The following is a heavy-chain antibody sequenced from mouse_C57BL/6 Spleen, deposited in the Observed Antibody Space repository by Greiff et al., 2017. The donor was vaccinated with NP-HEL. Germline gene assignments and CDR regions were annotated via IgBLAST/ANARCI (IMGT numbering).Heavy chain of an antibody. J-gene: IGHJ4*01. CDR1: GYTFTDYY. CDR2: IYPGSGNT. V-gene: IGHV1-76*01. Sequence: LQESGAELVRPGASVKLSCKASGYTFTDYYINWVKQRPGQGLEWIARIYPGSGNTYYNEKFKGKATLTAKKSSSTAYMQLSSLTSEDSAVYFCARGYYGSPYAMDYWGQGTSVTVSS. CDR3: ARGYYGSPYAMDY. D-gene: IGHD1-1*01.